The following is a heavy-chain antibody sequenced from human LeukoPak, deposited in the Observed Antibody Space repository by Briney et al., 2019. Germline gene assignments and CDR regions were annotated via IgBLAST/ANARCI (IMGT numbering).Heavy chain of an antibody. CDR3: ARDYRRSWYQGGWFDP. D-gene: IGHD6-13*01. J-gene: IGHJ5*02. CDR2: IYYSGST. CDR1: GGSISSGDYY. Sequence: SETLSLTCTVSGGSISSGDYYWSWIRQPPGKGLEWIGHIYYSGSTYYNPSLKSRVTISVDTSKNQFSLKLSSVTAADTAVYHCARDYRRSWYQGGWFDPWGQGTLVTVSS. V-gene: IGHV4-30-4*01.